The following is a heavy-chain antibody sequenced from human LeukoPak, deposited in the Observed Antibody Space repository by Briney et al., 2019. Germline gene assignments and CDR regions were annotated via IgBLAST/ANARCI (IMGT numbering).Heavy chain of an antibody. J-gene: IGHJ4*02. D-gene: IGHD3-3*01. CDR3: ASTYFWSGYSRVY. CDR1: GGSISSGGYY. V-gene: IGHV4-31*03. CDR2: IYYSGST. Sequence: SETLSLTCTVSGGSISSGGYYWSWIRQHPGKGLEWIGYIYYSGSTYYNPSLKSRVTISVGTSKNQFSLKLSSVTAADTAVYYCASTYFWSGYSRVYWGQGTLVTVSS.